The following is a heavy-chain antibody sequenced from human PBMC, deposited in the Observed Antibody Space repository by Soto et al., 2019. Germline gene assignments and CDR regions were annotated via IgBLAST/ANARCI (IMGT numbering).Heavy chain of an antibody. CDR1: GYYISSGYY. D-gene: IGHD3-22*01. CDR3: ARGSAGSSGYDNDPDYYYYGMDV. Sequence: SETLSLTCAVSGYYISSGYYWGWIRQPPGKGLEWIGSIYHSGSTYYNPSLKSRVTISVDRSKNQFSLKLSSVTAADTAVYYCARGSAGSSGYDNDPDYYYYGMDVWGQGTTVTVS. J-gene: IGHJ6*02. V-gene: IGHV4-38-2*01. CDR2: IYHSGST.